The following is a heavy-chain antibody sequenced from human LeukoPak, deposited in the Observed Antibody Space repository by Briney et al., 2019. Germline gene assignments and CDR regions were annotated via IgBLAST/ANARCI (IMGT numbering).Heavy chain of an antibody. CDR3: ARDHPYYYDSSGQPLDVFDI. V-gene: IGHV4-39*07. CDR2: IYYSGST. CDR1: GGSISSSSYY. D-gene: IGHD3-22*01. Sequence: PSETLSLTCTVSGGSISSSSYYWGWIRQPPGKGLEWIGSIYYSGSTYYNPSLKSRVTISVDTSKNQFSLKLSSVTAADTAVYYCARDHPYYYDSSGQPLDVFDIWGQGTMVTVSS. J-gene: IGHJ3*02.